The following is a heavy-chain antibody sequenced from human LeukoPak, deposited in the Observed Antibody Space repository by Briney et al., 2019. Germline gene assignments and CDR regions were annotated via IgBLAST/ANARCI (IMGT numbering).Heavy chain of an antibody. D-gene: IGHD3-22*01. CDR2: IRATDGTT. Sequence: PGGSLRLSCSASGFTFSSFAMSWVRQSPGQGLEWVSAIRATDGTTYYADSVRGRFTVSRDNSKNILFLQMNSLRGEDTAIYYCARDWIDDNSGIDYWGQGTLVTVSS. V-gene: IGHV3-23*01. J-gene: IGHJ4*02. CDR3: ARDWIDDNSGIDY. CDR1: GFTFSSFA.